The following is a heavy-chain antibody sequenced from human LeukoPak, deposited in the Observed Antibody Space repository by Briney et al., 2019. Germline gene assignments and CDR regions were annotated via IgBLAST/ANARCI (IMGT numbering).Heavy chain of an antibody. CDR2: ISWNSGSI. CDR3: AKDMGYSSGLDAFDI. D-gene: IGHD6-19*01. J-gene: IGHJ3*02. CDR1: GFTFDNYA. Sequence: PGGSLRLSCAASGFTFDNYAMHWVRQAPGKGLEWVSGISWNSGSIGYADSVKGRFTISRDNAKNSLYLQMNSLRAEDTALYYCAKDMGYSSGLDAFDIWGQGTMVTVSS. V-gene: IGHV3-9*01.